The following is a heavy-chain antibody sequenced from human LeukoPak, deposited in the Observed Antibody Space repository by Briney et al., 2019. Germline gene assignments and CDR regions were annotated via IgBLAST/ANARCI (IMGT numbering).Heavy chain of an antibody. J-gene: IGHJ4*02. CDR1: GGSISSYY. D-gene: IGHD5-18*01. V-gene: IGHV4-59*01. Sequence: SETLSLTCTVSGGSISSYYWSWIRLPPGKGLEWIGYIYYTGATYYTPSLKSRVTISLDRSKNQFSLKLSSVTAADAAVYYCARAGYSYDTGYYFDFWGQGALVTVSS. CDR2: IYYTGAT. CDR3: ARAGYSYDTGYYFDF.